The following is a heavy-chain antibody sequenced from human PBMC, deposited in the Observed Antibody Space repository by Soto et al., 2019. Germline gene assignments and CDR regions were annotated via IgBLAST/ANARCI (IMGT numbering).Heavy chain of an antibody. D-gene: IGHD6-13*01. CDR2: ISGSGGSA. Sequence: PGGSLRLSCAASGFTFSSYAMNWVRQAPGKGLEWVSVISGSGGSAYYADSVKGRFTISRDNSKNTLYLQMNSLRAEDTAVYYCARRGPGTYFDYWGQGTLVTVSS. J-gene: IGHJ4*02. CDR3: ARRGPGTYFDY. V-gene: IGHV3-23*01. CDR1: GFTFSSYA.